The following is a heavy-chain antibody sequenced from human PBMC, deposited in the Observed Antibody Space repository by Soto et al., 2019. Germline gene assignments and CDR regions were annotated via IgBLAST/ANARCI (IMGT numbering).Heavy chain of an antibody. V-gene: IGHV3-23*01. CDR1: GFTFNNYA. CDR2: ISDSSDST. D-gene: IGHD1-26*01. CDR3: AKGHRAVRAFGFDY. Sequence: PGGSLRLSCAASGFTFNNYAMSWVRQAPGKGLEWVSVISDSSDSTYFADSVKGRFAISRDNSKNTLYLQSNSLSAEDTAVYYCAKGHRAVRAFGFDYWGQGTLVTVSS. J-gene: IGHJ4*02.